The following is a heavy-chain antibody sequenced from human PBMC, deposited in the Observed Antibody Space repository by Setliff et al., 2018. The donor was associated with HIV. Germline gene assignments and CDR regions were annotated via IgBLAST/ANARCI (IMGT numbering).Heavy chain of an antibody. CDR1: GYTLAELS. J-gene: IGHJ1*01. V-gene: IGHV1-24*01. Sequence: ASVKVSCKASGYTLAELSIHWVRQAPGKGLEWMGGFDPEDGETVYAQKLQGRVTMTEDTSTDTAYMELSSLRSEDTAVYYCATIRAYYYYSSGQEYFQYWGHGTLVTVSS. CDR2: FDPEDGET. D-gene: IGHD3-22*01. CDR3: ATIRAYYYYSSGQEYFQY.